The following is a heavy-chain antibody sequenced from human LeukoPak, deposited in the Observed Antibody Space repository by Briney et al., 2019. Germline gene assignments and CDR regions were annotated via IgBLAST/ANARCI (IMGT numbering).Heavy chain of an antibody. CDR2: IYYSGST. D-gene: IGHD2-2*01. CDR1: GGSISSSSYY. J-gene: IGHJ3*02. CDR3: ATNLSLPIVVVPAAMLYDAFDI. Sequence: SETLSLTCTVSGGSISSSSYYWGWIRQPPGKGLEWIGSIYYSGSTYYNPSLKSRVTISVDTPKNQFSLKLSSVTAADTAVYYCATNLSLPIVVVPAAMLYDAFDIWGQGTMVTVSS. V-gene: IGHV4-39*01.